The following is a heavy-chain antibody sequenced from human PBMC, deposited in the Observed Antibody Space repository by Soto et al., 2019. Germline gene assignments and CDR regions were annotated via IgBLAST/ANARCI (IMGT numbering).Heavy chain of an antibody. V-gene: IGHV4-59*08. CDR2: IYYSGST. CDR3: ARRRIVVVPADYIGGWFDP. J-gene: IGHJ5*02. D-gene: IGHD2-2*01. Sequence: PSETLSLTCTVSGGSISSYYWSWIRQPPGKGLEWIGYIYYSGSTNYNPSLKSRVTISVDTSKNQFSLKLSSVTAADTAVYYCARRRIVVVPADYIGGWFDPWGQGTLVTVSS. CDR1: GGSISSYY.